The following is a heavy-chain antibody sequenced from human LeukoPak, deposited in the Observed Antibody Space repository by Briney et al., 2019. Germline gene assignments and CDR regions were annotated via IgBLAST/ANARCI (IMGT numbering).Heavy chain of an antibody. J-gene: IGHJ6*03. CDR2: IRSDGSDK. CDR1: GFTFSSYG. V-gene: IGHV3-30*02. Sequence: GGSLRLSCAAPGFTFSSYGMHWVRQAPGKGLEWVAFIRSDGSDKYYADSVQGRFTISRDNAKNTLYLPMNSLRAEDTALYYCARVARGDYYYYYMDVWGKGTTVTVSS. CDR3: ARVARGDYYYYYMDV. D-gene: IGHD3-10*01.